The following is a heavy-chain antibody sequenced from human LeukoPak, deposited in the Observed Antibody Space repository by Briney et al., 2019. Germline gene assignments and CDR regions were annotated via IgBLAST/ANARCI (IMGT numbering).Heavy chain of an antibody. J-gene: IGHJ4*02. CDR3: ARGDQKFYDSSGYYSLFAGFDY. CDR1: GFTFSSHG. Sequence: PGGSLRLSCAASGFTFSSHGMNWVRQAPGKGLEWVSGISPNGVITYYADSVKGRFTISRDNSKGTVSLQMNSLRAEDTAVYYCARGDQKFYDSSGYYSLFAGFDYWGQGTLVTVSS. D-gene: IGHD3-22*01. CDR2: ISPNGVIT. V-gene: IGHV3-23*01.